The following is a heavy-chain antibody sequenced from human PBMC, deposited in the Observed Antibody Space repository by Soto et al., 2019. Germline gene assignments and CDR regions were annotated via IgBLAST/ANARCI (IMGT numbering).Heavy chain of an antibody. Sequence: ASVKVSCKASGGTFSSYAISWVRQAPGQGLEWMGGIIPIFGTANYAQKFQGRVTITADESTSTAYMELSSLRSEDTAVYYCASFSPNSSGYYHRYYYHGMDVWGQGTTVTVSS. V-gene: IGHV1-69*13. J-gene: IGHJ6*02. D-gene: IGHD3-22*01. CDR2: IIPIFGTA. CDR1: GGTFSSYA. CDR3: ASFSPNSSGYYHRYYYHGMDV.